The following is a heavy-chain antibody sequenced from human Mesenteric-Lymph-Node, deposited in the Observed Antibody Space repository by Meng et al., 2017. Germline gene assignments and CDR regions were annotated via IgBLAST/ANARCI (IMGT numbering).Heavy chain of an antibody. J-gene: IGHJ5*02. Sequence: QVQRVESGGGLVKAGGSLRLSCAASGFTFSDYYMTWIRQPPGQGLEWLASVSPTSGSLYFADSVKGRFSISRDNAKNSVSLQMTRLRVEDTAAYYCARDHGSLNWFDPWGQGTLVTVSS. D-gene: IGHD6-25*01. CDR1: GFTFSDYY. V-gene: IGHV3-11*04. CDR3: ARDHGSLNWFDP. CDR2: VSPTSGSL.